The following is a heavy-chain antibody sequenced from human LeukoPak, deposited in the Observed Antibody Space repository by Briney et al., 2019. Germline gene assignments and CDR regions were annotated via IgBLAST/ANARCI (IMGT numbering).Heavy chain of an antibody. D-gene: IGHD3-9*01. Sequence: GGSLRLSCAASGFTFSSYEMNWVRQAPGKGLEWVSYISSSGSTIYYADSVKGRFTISRDNAKNSLYLQMNSLRAEDTAVYYCARAIPYYDILTGYYRVGYFDYWGQGTLVTVSS. CDR3: ARAIPYYDILTGYYRVGYFDY. CDR1: GFTFSSYE. J-gene: IGHJ4*02. V-gene: IGHV3-48*03. CDR2: ISSSGSTI.